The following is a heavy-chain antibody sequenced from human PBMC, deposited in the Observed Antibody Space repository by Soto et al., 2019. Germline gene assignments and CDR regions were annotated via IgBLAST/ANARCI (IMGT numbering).Heavy chain of an antibody. CDR2: IYPSGST. J-gene: IGHJ5*02. D-gene: IGHD3-22*01. CDR1: GGSISTYY. CDR3: ARAAADDSSGYVGNDWFDP. Sequence: PSETLSLTCTVSGGSISTYYWSWIRQAAGKGLEWIGRIYPSGSTNYNPSLKSRVTMSVDTSKNLFSLKLSSMTAADTAVYYCARAAADDSSGYVGNDWFDPWGQGTPVNVS. V-gene: IGHV4-4*07.